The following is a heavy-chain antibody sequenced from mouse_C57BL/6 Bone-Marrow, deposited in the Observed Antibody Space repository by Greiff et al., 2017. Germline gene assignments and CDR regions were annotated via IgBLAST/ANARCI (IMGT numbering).Heavy chain of an antibody. D-gene: IGHD2-3*01. CDR3: ARRSLCDGYYGFFDY. Sequence: QVQLQQSDAELVKPGASVKISCKVSGYTFTDHTIHWMKQRPEQGLEWIGYIYPRDGSTKYNEKFKGKATLTADKSSSTAYMQTNSLTSEDSAVYFCARRSLCDGYYGFFDYWGQGTTLTVSS. CDR1: GYTFTDHT. CDR2: IYPRDGST. J-gene: IGHJ2*01. V-gene: IGHV1-78*01.